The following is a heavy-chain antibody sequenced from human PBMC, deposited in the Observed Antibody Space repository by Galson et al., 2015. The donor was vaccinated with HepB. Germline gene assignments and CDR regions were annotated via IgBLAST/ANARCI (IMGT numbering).Heavy chain of an antibody. CDR1: GYTFTGYY. V-gene: IGHV1-2*02. Sequence: SCKASGYTFTGYYMHWVRQAPGQGLEWMGWINPNSGGTNYAQKFQGRVTMTRDTSISTAYMELSRLRSDDTAVYYCARDSQITIFGVVITRQFPFDYWGQGTLVTVSS. J-gene: IGHJ4*02. D-gene: IGHD3-3*01. CDR3: ARDSQITIFGVVITRQFPFDY. CDR2: INPNSGGT.